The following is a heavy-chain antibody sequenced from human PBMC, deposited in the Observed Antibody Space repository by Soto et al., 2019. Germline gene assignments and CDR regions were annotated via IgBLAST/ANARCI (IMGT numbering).Heavy chain of an antibody. Sequence: GGSLRLSCTASGFTFGDYAMSWFRQAPGKGLEWVGFIRSKAYGGTTEYAASVKGRFTISRDDSKSIAYLQMNSLKTEDTAVYYCTRWSYYYDSSGYYYVDYYYGMDVWGQGTTVTV. V-gene: IGHV3-49*03. CDR2: IRSKAYGGTT. J-gene: IGHJ6*02. CDR3: TRWSYYYDSSGYYYVDYYYGMDV. CDR1: GFTFGDYA. D-gene: IGHD3-22*01.